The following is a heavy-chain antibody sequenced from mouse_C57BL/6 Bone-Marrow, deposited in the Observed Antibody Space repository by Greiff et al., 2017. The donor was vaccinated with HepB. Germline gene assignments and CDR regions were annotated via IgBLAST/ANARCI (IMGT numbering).Heavy chain of an antibody. J-gene: IGHJ2*01. CDR3: TGYSNHPYYFDY. CDR2: IYPGNSDT. V-gene: IGHV1-5*01. Sequence: VQLQQSGTVLARPGASVKMSCKTSGYTFTSYWMHWVNQRPGQGLEWIGAIYPGNSDTSYNQKFKGKAKLTAVTSASTAYMELSSLTNEDSAVYYGTGYSNHPYYFDYWGQGTTLTVSS. D-gene: IGHD2-5*01. CDR1: GYTFTSYW.